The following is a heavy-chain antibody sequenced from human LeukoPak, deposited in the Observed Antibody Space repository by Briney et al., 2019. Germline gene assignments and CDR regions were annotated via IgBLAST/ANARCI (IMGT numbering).Heavy chain of an antibody. V-gene: IGHV3-7*03. CDR3: ARDSGWWRFDF. J-gene: IGHJ4*02. D-gene: IGHD6-13*01. Sequence: PGGSLRLSCAASGFTFSSYWMTWVRQAPGKGLAWVANIRQDGSAKYYMDSVKGRFTISRDNAKNSLYLQMNSLRAEDTAVYYCARDSGWWRFDFWGQGTLVTVSS. CDR1: GFTFSSYW. CDR2: IRQDGSAK.